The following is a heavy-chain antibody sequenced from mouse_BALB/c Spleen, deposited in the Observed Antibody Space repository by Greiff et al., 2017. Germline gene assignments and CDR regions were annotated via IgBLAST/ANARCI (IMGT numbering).Heavy chain of an antibody. J-gene: IGHJ4*01. CDR3: TRDEGYEGYAMDY. CDR1: GFTFSSYT. D-gene: IGHD2-14*01. V-gene: IGHV5-6-4*01. Sequence: EVKLMESGGGLVKPGGSLKLSCAASGFTFSSYTMSWVRQTPEKRLEWVATISSGGSYTYYPDSVKGRFTISRDNAKNTLYLQMSSLKSEDTAMYYCTRDEGYEGYAMDYWGQGTSVTVSS. CDR2: ISSGGSYT.